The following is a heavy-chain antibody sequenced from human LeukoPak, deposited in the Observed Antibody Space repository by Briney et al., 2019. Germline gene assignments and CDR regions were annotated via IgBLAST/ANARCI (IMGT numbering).Heavy chain of an antibody. CDR3: TTPDPYYYDSSGYLNYFDY. CDR2: IKSKTDGGTT. CDR1: GFTFSSYS. Sequence: GGSLRLSCAASGFTFSSYSINWVRQAPGKGLEWVGRIKSKTDGGTTDYAAPVKGRFTISRDDSKNTLYLQMNSLKTEDTAVYYCTTPDPYYYDSSGYLNYFDYWGQGTLVTVSS. J-gene: IGHJ4*02. D-gene: IGHD3-22*01. V-gene: IGHV3-15*01.